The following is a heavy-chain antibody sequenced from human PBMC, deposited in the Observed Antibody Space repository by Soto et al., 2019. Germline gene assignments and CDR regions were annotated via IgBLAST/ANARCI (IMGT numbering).Heavy chain of an antibody. V-gene: IGHV1-3*01. D-gene: IGHD3-16*02. CDR1: GYTFTTYA. J-gene: IGHJ4*02. CDR3: ASDKSSYYYVWGTYRFVLDY. Sequence: QVQLVQSGAEVKKPGASVKVSCKASGYTFTTYAMHWVRQAPGQRLEWMGWINDGNGNTKYSQKFQGRVTITRETSASTAYMELSSLRSEDTAVYYCASDKSSYYYVWGTYRFVLDYWGQGTLVTVSS. CDR2: INDGNGNT.